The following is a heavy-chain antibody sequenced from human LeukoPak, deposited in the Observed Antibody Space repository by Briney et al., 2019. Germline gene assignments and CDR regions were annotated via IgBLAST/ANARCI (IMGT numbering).Heavy chain of an antibody. V-gene: IGHV3-21*01. CDR1: GFTFSSYA. CDR3: ARVGKYSSSWYYFDY. Sequence: GGSLRLSCAASGFTFSSYAMSWVRQAPGKGLEWVSSISSSSSYIYYADSVKGRFTISRDNAKNSLYLQMNSLRAEDTAVYYCARVGKYSSSWYYFDYWGQGTLVTVSS. J-gene: IGHJ4*02. CDR2: ISSSSSYI. D-gene: IGHD6-13*01.